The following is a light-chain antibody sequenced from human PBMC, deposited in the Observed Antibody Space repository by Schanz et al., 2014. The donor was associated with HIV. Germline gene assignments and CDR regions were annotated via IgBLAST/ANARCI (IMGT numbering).Light chain of an antibody. CDR3: SSFAGSNIPWV. V-gene: IGLV2-8*01. CDR2: EVI. Sequence: QSVLTQPPSASGSPGQSVTISCTGASSDVGGYNKVSWYQRHPGKAPKLMIYEVIKRPSGVPDRFSGSKSGSTASLTVSGLQPEDEADYYCSSFAGSNIPWVFGGGTKLTVL. J-gene: IGLJ3*02. CDR1: SSDVGGYNK.